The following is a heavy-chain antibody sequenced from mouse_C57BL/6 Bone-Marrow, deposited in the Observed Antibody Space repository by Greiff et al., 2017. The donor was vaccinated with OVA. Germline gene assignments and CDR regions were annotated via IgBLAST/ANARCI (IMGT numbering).Heavy chain of an antibody. D-gene: IGHD4-1*01. CDR2: IYIGNGYT. V-gene: IGHV1-58*01. Sequence: VQLQQSGAELVRPGSSVKMSCKTSGYTFTSYGINWVKQRPGQGLEWIGYIYIGNGYTEYHEKFKGKATLTSDTSSSTAYMQLSSLTSEDSAIFFCVRDETGRGDYWGQGTSVTVSS. CDR3: VRDETGRGDY. J-gene: IGHJ4*01. CDR1: GYTFTSYG.